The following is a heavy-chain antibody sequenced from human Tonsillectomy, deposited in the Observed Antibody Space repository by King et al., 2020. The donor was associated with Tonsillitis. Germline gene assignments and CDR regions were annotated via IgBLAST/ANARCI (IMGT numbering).Heavy chain of an antibody. CDR1: GGSISSGGYS. V-gene: IGHV4-30-4*07. D-gene: IGHD2-15*01. Sequence: VQLQESGPGLVKPSQTLSLTCAVSGGSISSGGYSWSWIRQPPGKGLEWIGYIYYSGSTYYNPSLKSRVTISVDTSKNQFSLKLSSVTAADTAVYYCARVLGGYCSGGSCYRGDYFDYWGQGSLVTVSS. J-gene: IGHJ4*02. CDR3: ARVLGGYCSGGSCYRGDYFDY. CDR2: IYYSGST.